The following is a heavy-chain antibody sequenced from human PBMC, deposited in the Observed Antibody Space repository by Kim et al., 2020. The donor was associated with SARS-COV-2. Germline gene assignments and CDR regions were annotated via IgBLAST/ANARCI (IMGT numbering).Heavy chain of an antibody. J-gene: IGHJ5*02. Sequence: SETLSLTCAVYGGSFSGYYWSWIRQPPGKGLEWIGEINHRGSTNYNPSLKSRVTISVDTSKNQFSLKLSSVTAADTAVYYCARRRDIVVVPAAIYHWFDP. CDR2: INHRGST. D-gene: IGHD2-2*02. V-gene: IGHV4-34*01. CDR3: ARRRDIVVVPAAIYHWFDP. CDR1: GGSFSGYY.